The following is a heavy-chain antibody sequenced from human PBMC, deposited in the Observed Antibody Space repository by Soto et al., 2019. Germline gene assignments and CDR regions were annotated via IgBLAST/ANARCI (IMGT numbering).Heavy chain of an antibody. CDR3: VKGEYYYDSSGYYPFDY. CDR1: GFTFSDYA. D-gene: IGHD3-22*01. J-gene: IGHJ4*02. Sequence: GGSLRLSCSASGFTFSDYAIHWVRQAPGKGLEYVSAIFPNGVSTHYADSVKGRFTISRDNSKNTVYLQMSSLTAEDTALYYCVKGEYYYDSSGYYPFDYWGQGTLVTVSS. V-gene: IGHV3-64D*06. CDR2: IFPNGVST.